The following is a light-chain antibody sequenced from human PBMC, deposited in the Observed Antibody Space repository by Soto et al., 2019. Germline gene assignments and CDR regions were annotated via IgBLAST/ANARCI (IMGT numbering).Light chain of an antibody. J-gene: IGKJ2*01. Sequence: ATQLTQSPSSLSASVGDRVTITCRASQGISSALAWYQQQPGKAPKLLIYDASSLESGVPSRFSGSGSGTDFTLTISSLQPEDFATYYCQQFNSYLPYTFGQGTKLEIK. V-gene: IGKV1-13*02. CDR3: QQFNSYLPYT. CDR2: DAS. CDR1: QGISSA.